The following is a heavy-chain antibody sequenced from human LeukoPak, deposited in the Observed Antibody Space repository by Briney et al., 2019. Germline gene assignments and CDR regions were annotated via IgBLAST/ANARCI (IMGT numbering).Heavy chain of an antibody. D-gene: IGHD3-10*02. CDR2: IKQDGSEK. Sequence: PGGSLRLSCAASGFTFSSYWMSWVRQAPGKGLEWVAIIKQDGSEKYYVDSVKGRFTISRDNAKNSLYLQMNSLRAEDTAVYYCARVMFGWLSPLDYWGQGTLVTVSS. CDR3: ARVMFGWLSPLDY. CDR1: GFTFSSYW. J-gene: IGHJ4*02. V-gene: IGHV3-7*01.